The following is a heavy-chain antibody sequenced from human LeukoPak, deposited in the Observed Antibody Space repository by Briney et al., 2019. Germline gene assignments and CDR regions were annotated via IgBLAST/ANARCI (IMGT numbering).Heavy chain of an antibody. CDR2: ISGSGGST. Sequence: PGGSLRLSCAASGFTFSSYAMSWVRQAPGKRLEWVSAISGSGGSTYYADSVKGRFTISRDNSKNTLYLQMNSLRAEDTAVYYCATSSSSSARYYFDYWGQGTLVTVSS. J-gene: IGHJ4*02. CDR1: GFTFSSYA. D-gene: IGHD6-6*01. V-gene: IGHV3-23*01. CDR3: ATSSSSSARYYFDY.